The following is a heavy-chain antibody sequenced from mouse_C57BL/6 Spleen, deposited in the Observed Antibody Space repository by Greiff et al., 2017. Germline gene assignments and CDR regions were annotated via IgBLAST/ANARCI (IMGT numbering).Heavy chain of an antibody. CDR2: ILPGSGST. CDR3: ARRWDGYYCFDY. Sequence: QVQLKQSGAELMKPGASVKLSCKASGYTFTGYWIEWVKQRPGHGLEWIGEILPGSGSTNYNEKFKGKATFTADTSSNTADMQLSSLTTEDSAIYYCARRWDGYYCFDYWGQGTTLTVSS. V-gene: IGHV1-9*01. D-gene: IGHD2-3*01. CDR1: GYTFTGYW. J-gene: IGHJ2*01.